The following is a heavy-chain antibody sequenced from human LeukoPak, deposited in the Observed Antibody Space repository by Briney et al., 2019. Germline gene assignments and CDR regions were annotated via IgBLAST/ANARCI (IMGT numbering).Heavy chain of an antibody. J-gene: IGHJ4*02. CDR1: GYSFSSYW. Sequence: GESLKISCKGSGYSFSSYWIAWVRQMPGKGLKWMGIIYPGDSNARYSPSFQGQVTISADKSISTAYLQWSSLKASDTAMYYCATCGSDCSIFDYWGQGTLVTVSS. D-gene: IGHD2-21*02. V-gene: IGHV5-51*01. CDR3: ATCGSDCSIFDY. CDR2: IYPGDSNA.